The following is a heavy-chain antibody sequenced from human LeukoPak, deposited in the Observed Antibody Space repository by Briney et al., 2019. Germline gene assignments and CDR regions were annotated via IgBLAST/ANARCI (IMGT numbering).Heavy chain of an antibody. V-gene: IGHV1-69*05. D-gene: IGHD1-26*01. CDR2: IIPMFGSA. CDR1: GDIFNSYS. Sequence: GASVTVSCKASGDIFNSYSISWVRQAPGQGLEWMGGIIPMFGSANHAQTFQDRVTITTDQSTSTAYMELSSLSSEDTAVYYCARVGRSRGSLPNSYYYMDVWGTGTTVTVSS. J-gene: IGHJ6*03. CDR3: ARVGRSRGSLPNSYYYMDV.